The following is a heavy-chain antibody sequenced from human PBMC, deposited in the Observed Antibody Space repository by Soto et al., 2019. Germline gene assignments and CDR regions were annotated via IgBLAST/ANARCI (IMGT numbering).Heavy chain of an antibody. D-gene: IGHD2-21*02. V-gene: IGHV3-30*18. J-gene: IGHJ4*02. CDR1: GFTFSSYG. CDR3: AKDALPRDGDCSVADY. Sequence: QVQLVESGGGVVQAGRSLRLSCAASGFTFSSYGMPWVRQAPGKGLEWVAAISYDGSNISYADSVKGRFTISGDNSKHTLYLQMNSLRAEDTAVYYCAKDALPRDGDCSVADYWGQGTLVTVSS. CDR2: ISYDGSNI.